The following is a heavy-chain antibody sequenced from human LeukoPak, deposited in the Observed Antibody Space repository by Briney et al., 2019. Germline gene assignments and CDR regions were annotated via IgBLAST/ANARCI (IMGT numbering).Heavy chain of an antibody. D-gene: IGHD6-19*01. CDR2: ISYDGSNK. CDR3: AREGRQWVVLDY. J-gene: IGHJ4*02. V-gene: IGHV3-30*04. CDR1: GFTFSSYA. Sequence: PGRSLRLSCAASGFTFSSYAMHWVRQAPGKGLEWVAVISYDGSNKYYADSVKGRFTISRDNSKNTPYLQMNSLRAEDTAVYYCAREGRQWVVLDYWGQGTLVTVSS.